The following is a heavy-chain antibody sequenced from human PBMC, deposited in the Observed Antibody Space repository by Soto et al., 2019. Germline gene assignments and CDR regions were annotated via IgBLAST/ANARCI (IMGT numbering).Heavy chain of an antibody. CDR2: INHSGST. Sequence: QVQLQQWGAGLLKPSETLSLTCAVYGGSFSGYYWSWIRQPPGKGLEWIGEINHSGSTNYNPSLKSRVTISVDTSKNQFSLKLSSVTAADTAVYYCARGEGDSGYDWDYWGQGTLVTVSS. J-gene: IGHJ4*02. D-gene: IGHD5-12*01. CDR1: GGSFSGYY. V-gene: IGHV4-34*01. CDR3: ARGEGDSGYDWDY.